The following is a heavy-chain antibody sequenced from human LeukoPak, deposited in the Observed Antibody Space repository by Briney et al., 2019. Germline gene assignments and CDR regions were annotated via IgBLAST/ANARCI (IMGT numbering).Heavy chain of an antibody. CDR2: ISYDGSDK. CDR1: GFTFSSYD. V-gene: IGHV3-30*18. CDR3: AKDSQQWLASHYFDN. Sequence: QAGGSLRLSCAASGFTFSSYDIHWVRQAPGKGLEWVAIISYDGSDKYYADSVKGRFTISRDNSKNTLYLQTNSLRAEDTAVYYCAKDSQQWLASHYFDNWGQGTLVTVSS. J-gene: IGHJ4*02. D-gene: IGHD6-19*01.